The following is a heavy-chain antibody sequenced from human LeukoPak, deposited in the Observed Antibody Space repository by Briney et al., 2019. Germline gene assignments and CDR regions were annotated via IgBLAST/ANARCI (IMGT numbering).Heavy chain of an antibody. V-gene: IGHV3-20*04. CDR1: GFTFDDYG. Sequence: PGGSLRLSCAASGFTFDDYGMTWVRQAPGKGLEWVSCISRNGGSSGYADSVKGRFTITRDNAKNSLYLQMKNLRAEDTALSYCVRSIPIFRVWGQGTLVTVP. J-gene: IGHJ4*02. CDR3: VRSIPIFRV. CDR2: ISRNGGSS. D-gene: IGHD3-3*01.